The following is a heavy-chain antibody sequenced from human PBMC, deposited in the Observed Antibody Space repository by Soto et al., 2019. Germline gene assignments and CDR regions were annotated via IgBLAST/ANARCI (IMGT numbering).Heavy chain of an antibody. V-gene: IGHV3-33*01. J-gene: IGHJ3*02. D-gene: IGHD3-22*01. Sequence: GGSLRLSCAASGFTFSSYGMHWVRQAPGKGLEWVAVIWYDGSNKYYADSVKGRFTISRDNSKNTLYLQMNSLRAEDTAVYYCARDYYDSSGPFDIWGQGTMVTVSS. CDR1: GFTFSSYG. CDR2: IWYDGSNK. CDR3: ARDYYDSSGPFDI.